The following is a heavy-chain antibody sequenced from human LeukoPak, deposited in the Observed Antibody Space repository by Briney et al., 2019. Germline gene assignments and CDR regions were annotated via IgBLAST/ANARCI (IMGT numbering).Heavy chain of an antibody. V-gene: IGHV1-69*13. CDR1: GGTFSSYA. D-gene: IGHD1-26*01. CDR2: IIPIFGTA. J-gene: IGHJ3*02. CDR3: ARGIVGARDDAFDI. Sequence: ASVKVSCKASGGTFSSYAISWVRQAPGQGLEWMGGIIPIFGTANYAQKFQGRVTITADESTSTAYMELSSLRSEDTAVYYCARGIVGARDDAFDIWGQGTMVTVSS.